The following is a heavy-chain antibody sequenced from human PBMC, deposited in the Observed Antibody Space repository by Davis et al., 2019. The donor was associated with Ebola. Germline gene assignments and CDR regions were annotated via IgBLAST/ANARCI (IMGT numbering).Heavy chain of an antibody. Sequence: SVKVSCKASGGTFSSYAISWVRQAPGQGLEWMGGIIPIFGTANYAQKFQGRVTITADESTSTAYMELSSLRSEDTAVYYCARVPIRFGEFRSGLRYYMDVWGKGTTVTVSS. J-gene: IGHJ6*03. CDR2: IIPIFGTA. V-gene: IGHV1-69*13. D-gene: IGHD3-10*01. CDR3: ARVPIRFGEFRSGLRYYMDV. CDR1: GGTFSSYA.